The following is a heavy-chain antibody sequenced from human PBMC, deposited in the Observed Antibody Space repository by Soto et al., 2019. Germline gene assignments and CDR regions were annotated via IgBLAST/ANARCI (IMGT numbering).Heavy chain of an antibody. D-gene: IGHD5-18*01. V-gene: IGHV3-48*02. CDR1: GFTFSSYS. CDR2: ISSSSSTI. Sequence: GGPLRLSCAASGFTFSSYSMNWVRQAPGKGLEWVSYISSSSSTIYYADSVKGRFTISRDNAKNSLYLQMNSLRDEDTAVYYCARDLAGGHTAMVSGGDYWGQGTLVTVSS. J-gene: IGHJ4*02. CDR3: ARDLAGGHTAMVSGGDY.